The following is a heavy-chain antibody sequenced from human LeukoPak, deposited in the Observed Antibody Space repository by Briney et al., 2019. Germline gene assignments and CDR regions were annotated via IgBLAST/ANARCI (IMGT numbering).Heavy chain of an antibody. Sequence: AASVKVSCKASGYTFTGYYMHWVRQAPGQGLEWMGWINPNSGGTNYAQKFQGRVTMTRDTSISTAYMELSWLRSDDTAVYYCVTGNQLPLDYYYYMDVWGKGTTVTVSS. D-gene: IGHD2-2*01. CDR1: GYTFTGYY. J-gene: IGHJ6*03. CDR2: INPNSGGT. V-gene: IGHV1-2*02. CDR3: VTGNQLPLDYYYYMDV.